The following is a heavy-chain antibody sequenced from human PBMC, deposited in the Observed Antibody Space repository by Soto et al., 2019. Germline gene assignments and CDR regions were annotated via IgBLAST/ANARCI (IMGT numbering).Heavy chain of an antibody. CDR1: GFTFSSYA. D-gene: IGHD6-13*01. J-gene: IGHJ4*02. Sequence: EVQLLESGGGLVQPGGSLRLSCAASGFTFSSYAMSWVRQAPGKGLEWVSAISGSGGSTYYADSVKGRFTISRDNSKNTPYLQMNSLRAEDTAVYYCAKVRHSSSWATTLDYWGQGTLVTVSS. V-gene: IGHV3-23*01. CDR2: ISGSGGST. CDR3: AKVRHSSSWATTLDY.